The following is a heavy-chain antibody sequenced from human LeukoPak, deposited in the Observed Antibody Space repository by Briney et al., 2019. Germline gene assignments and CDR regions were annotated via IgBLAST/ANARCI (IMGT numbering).Heavy chain of an antibody. J-gene: IGHJ4*02. CDR3: AKTYSGTWYPGY. V-gene: IGHV3-23*01. CDR1: GYTFSSYA. D-gene: IGHD6-13*01. Sequence: GGSLRLSCAASGYTFSSYAITWVRQAPGKGLEWVSGISGSGGSTYDTDSVKGRFTISRDNSKNTVYLQMNSLRAEDTAVYYCAKTYSGTWYPGYWGQGTLVTVSS. CDR2: ISGSGGST.